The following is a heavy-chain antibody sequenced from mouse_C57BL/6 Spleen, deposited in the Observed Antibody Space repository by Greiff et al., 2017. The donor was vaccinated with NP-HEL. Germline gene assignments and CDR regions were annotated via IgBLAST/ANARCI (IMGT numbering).Heavy chain of an antibody. CDR1: GFTFSSYA. Sequence: EVNLVESGGGLVKPGGSLKLSCAASGFTFSSYAMSWVRQTPEKRLEWVATISDGGSYTYYPDNVKGRFTISRDNAKNNLYLQMSHLKSEDTAMYYCARDLAIVTSYWYFDVWGTGTTVTVSS. D-gene: IGHD2-5*01. V-gene: IGHV5-4*01. J-gene: IGHJ1*03. CDR2: ISDGGSYT. CDR3: ARDLAIVTSYWYFDV.